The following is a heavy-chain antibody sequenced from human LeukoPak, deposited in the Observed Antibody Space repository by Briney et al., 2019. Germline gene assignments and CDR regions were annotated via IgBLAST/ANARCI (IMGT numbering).Heavy chain of an antibody. CDR3: ARDKTYCSGGSCSFYYYYGMDV. Sequence: ASVKVSCKASGGTFGSYAISWVRQAPGQGLEWMGRIIPILGIANYAQKFQGRVTITADKSTSTAYMELSSLRSEDTAVYYCARDKTYCSGGSCSFYYYYGMDVWGQGTTVTVSS. V-gene: IGHV1-69*04. CDR1: GGTFGSYA. D-gene: IGHD2-15*01. CDR2: IIPILGIA. J-gene: IGHJ6*02.